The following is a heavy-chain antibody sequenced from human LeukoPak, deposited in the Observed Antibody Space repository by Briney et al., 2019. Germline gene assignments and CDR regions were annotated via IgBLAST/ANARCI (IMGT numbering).Heavy chain of an antibody. CDR3: ARDLVYYGSGSYYPEYYFDY. J-gene: IGHJ4*02. D-gene: IGHD3-10*01. V-gene: IGHV4-38-2*02. Sequence: EPSETLSLTCTVSGYSITSSYYWGWIRQPPGKGLEWIGSIYHSGSTYYNPSLKSRVTISVDTSKNQFSLKLSSLTAADTAVYYCARDLVYYGSGSYYPEYYFDYWGQGTLVTVSS. CDR2: IYHSGST. CDR1: GYSITSSYY.